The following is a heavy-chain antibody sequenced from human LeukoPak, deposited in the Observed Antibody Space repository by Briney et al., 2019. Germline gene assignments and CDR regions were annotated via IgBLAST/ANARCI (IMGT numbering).Heavy chain of an antibody. J-gene: IGHJ4*02. V-gene: IGHV3-23*01. D-gene: IGHD3-22*01. CDR2: VSGSGAST. CDR1: GFTFSSYA. CDR3: ATLYYDTTAYSGSYFDY. Sequence: PGGSLRLSCAASGFTFSSYAMSWVRQAPGKGLEWVSVVSGSGASTYYADSVKGRFTVSRDNSKNTQYLQTHSLTAEDTAVYYCATLYYDTTAYSGSYFDYWGQGTLVTVSS.